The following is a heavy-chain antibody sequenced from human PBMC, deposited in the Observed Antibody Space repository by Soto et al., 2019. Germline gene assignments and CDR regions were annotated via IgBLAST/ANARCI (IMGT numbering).Heavy chain of an antibody. CDR1: GGSISSYY. V-gene: IGHV4-59*01. J-gene: IGHJ5*02. CDR3: ARGGATIRNNWFDP. Sequence: SETLSLTCTVSGGSISSYYLSWIRQPPGKGLEWIGYIYYSGSTNYNPSLKSRVTISVDTSKNQFSLKLSSVTAADTAVYYCARGGATIRNNWFDPWGQGTLVTVSS. D-gene: IGHD5-12*01. CDR2: IYYSGST.